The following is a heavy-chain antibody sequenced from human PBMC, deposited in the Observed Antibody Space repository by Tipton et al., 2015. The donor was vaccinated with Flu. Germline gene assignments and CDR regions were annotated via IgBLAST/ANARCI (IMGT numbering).Heavy chain of an antibody. Sequence: TLSLTCAVYGGSFSGYYWSWIRQPPGKGLEWIGEINHSGSTNYNPSLKSRVTITVDTSKNQFSLKLRSVTAAATAVYYCSRRTKGTMVRGVIVNWFDPWGQGTLVTVSS. CDR2: INHSGST. J-gene: IGHJ5*02. D-gene: IGHD3-10*01. CDR1: GGSFSGYY. V-gene: IGHV4-34*01. CDR3: SRRTKGTMVRGVIVNWFDP.